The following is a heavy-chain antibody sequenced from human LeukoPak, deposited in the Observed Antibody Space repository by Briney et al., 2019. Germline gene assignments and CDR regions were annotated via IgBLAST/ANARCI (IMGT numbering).Heavy chain of an antibody. J-gene: IGHJ5*02. V-gene: IGHV4-39*07. D-gene: IGHD6-13*01. CDR3: VRAFYSSSWYPWFDP. Sequence: PSETLSLTCTVSGGSISSSSYYWGWIRQPPGKGLEWIGSIYYSGSTYYNPSLKSRVTISVDTSKNQFSLKLNSVTAADTAMYYCVRAFYSSSWYPWFDPWGQGTLVTVSS. CDR1: GGSISSSSYY. CDR2: IYYSGST.